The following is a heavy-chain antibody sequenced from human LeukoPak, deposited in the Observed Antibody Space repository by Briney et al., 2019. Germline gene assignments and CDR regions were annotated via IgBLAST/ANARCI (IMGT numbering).Heavy chain of an antibody. CDR1: GFTFSRYE. Sequence: PGGSLILSCAASGFTFSRYELNWVRQAPGKGLEWVSYISSSGSIIYYADSVKGRFTISRDNAKNSLYLQMNSLRAEDTALYYCARDLGMTDGDYVSYFDYWGQGTLVTVSS. D-gene: IGHD4-17*01. CDR3: ARDLGMTDGDYVSYFDY. CDR2: ISSSGSII. J-gene: IGHJ4*02. V-gene: IGHV3-48*03.